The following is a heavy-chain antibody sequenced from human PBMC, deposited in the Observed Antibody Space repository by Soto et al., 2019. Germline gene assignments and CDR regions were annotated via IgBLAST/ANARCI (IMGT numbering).Heavy chain of an antibody. J-gene: IGHJ4*02. CDR3: TRAESPNIAYFFDY. CDR1: GFSLGDYG. V-gene: IGHV3-49*04. CDR2: IRREVYGGTT. Sequence: GGSLRLSCTASGFSLGDYGVSWVRQAPGKGLEWVGFIRREVYGGTTEYAASMKGRFTISRDDSKNIAYLQMNSLKTEDSAVYYCTRAESPNIAYFFDYWGQGTLVTVSS.